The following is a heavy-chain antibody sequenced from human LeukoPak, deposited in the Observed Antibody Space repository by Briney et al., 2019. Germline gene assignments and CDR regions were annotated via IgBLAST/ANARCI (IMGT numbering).Heavy chain of an antibody. CDR1: GGSFSGYY. J-gene: IGHJ4*02. D-gene: IGHD6-13*01. Sequence: SETLSLTCAVYGGSFSGYYWSWIRQPPGKGLEWIGEINHSGSTNYNPSLKSRVTISVDTSKNQFSLKLSSVTAADTAVYCCARATVAAAGTTSVFDYWGQGTLVTVSS. V-gene: IGHV4-34*01. CDR2: INHSGST. CDR3: ARATVAAAGTTSVFDY.